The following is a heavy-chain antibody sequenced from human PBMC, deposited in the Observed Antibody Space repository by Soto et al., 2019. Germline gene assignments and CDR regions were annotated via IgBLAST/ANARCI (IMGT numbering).Heavy chain of an antibody. CDR2: ISSTSTSI. V-gene: IGHV3-21*01. J-gene: IGHJ4*02. CDR1: GFTFTTHG. Sequence: NPGGSLRLSCVVSGFTFTTHGMNWVRQAPGKGLEWVSFISSTSTSINYADSVKGRFAVSRDNAKNSLFLQINSLRAEDTAVYYCARAPFDYWGRGTLVTVSS. CDR3: ARAPFDY.